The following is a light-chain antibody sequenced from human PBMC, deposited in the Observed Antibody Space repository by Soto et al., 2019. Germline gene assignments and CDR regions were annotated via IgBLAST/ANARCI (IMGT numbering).Light chain of an antibody. Sequence: DMVMTPSPDSLPVSLGERATINCKSSQRVLYRSNNKNFLAWYQQRPGQPPKLLIYWASTRESGVPDRFSGSGSGTDFTLTISSLQAEDVAVYYCQQYYSIPITFGHGTRLEIK. J-gene: IGKJ5*01. CDR1: QRVLYRSNNKNF. CDR2: WAS. CDR3: QQYYSIPIT. V-gene: IGKV4-1*01.